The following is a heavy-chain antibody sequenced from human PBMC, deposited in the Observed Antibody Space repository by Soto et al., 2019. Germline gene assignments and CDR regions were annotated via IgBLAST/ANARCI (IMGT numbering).Heavy chain of an antibody. J-gene: IGHJ3*02. CDR2: ISGSSSST. Sequence: EVQLLESGGGLVQPGGSLRLSCAASGFTFNSCAMTWVRQAPGKGLEWVETISGSSSSTFYADYVKGRFTTSRDNSKNMVYLQMDGLRAEDTAVYYCAKEYIVTTIADAFDIWCQGTMVTVSS. D-gene: IGHD5-12*01. CDR3: AKEYIVTTIADAFDI. V-gene: IGHV3-23*01. CDR1: GFTFNSCA.